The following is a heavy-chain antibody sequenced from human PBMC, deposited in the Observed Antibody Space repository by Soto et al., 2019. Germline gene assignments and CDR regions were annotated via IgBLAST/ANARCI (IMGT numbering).Heavy chain of an antibody. Sequence: PGGSLRLSCAASGFSVSDYYMSWIRQAPGKGLEWIAYISSSGTYINYADSVKGRFTISRDNAENTVYLQMNSLRIDDTAVYFCATAIWSYSLELFQDWAQGTLVPVSS. V-gene: IGHV3-11*06. CDR1: GFSVSDYY. J-gene: IGHJ1*01. CDR3: ATAIWSYSLELFQD. CDR2: ISSSGTYI. D-gene: IGHD1-26*01.